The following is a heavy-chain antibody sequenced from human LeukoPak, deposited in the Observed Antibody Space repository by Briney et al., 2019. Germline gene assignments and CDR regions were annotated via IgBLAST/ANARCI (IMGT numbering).Heavy chain of an antibody. CDR3: AKGASGNSMWYFDY. J-gene: IGHJ4*02. D-gene: IGHD1-26*01. CDR2: ISGSGGGT. Sequence: GGSLRLSCAASGFTFSSYAMSWVRQAPGKGLEWVSSISGSGGGTYYADSVKGRFSISRDNSKNTLDLQMNSLRGEDTAVYYRAKGASGNSMWYFDYWGQGTLVTVSS. CDR1: GFTFSSYA. V-gene: IGHV3-23*01.